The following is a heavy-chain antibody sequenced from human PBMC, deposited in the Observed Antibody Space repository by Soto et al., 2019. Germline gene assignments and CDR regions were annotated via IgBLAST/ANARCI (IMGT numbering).Heavy chain of an antibody. CDR3: ARDFYYYDSSGYYLAY. J-gene: IGHJ4*02. CDR1: GFTFSSYG. CDR2: IWYDGSNK. D-gene: IGHD3-22*01. V-gene: IGHV3-33*01. Sequence: GGSLRLSCAASGFTFSSYGMHWVRQAPGKGLEWVAVIWYDGSNKYYADSVKGRFTISRDNSKNTLYLQMNSLRAEDTAVYYCARDFYYYDSSGYYLAYWAQGSLVTVSS.